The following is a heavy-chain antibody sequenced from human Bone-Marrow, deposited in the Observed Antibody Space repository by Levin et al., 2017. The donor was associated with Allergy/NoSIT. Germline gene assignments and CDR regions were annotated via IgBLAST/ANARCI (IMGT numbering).Heavy chain of an antibody. V-gene: IGHV3-15*01. D-gene: IGHD3-16*02. CDR2: IKSKTDGGTT. Sequence: GGSLRLSCAASGFTFSNAWMSWVRQAPGKGLEWVGRIKSKTDGGTTDYAAPVKGRFTISRDDSKNTLYLQMNSLKTEDTAVYYCTTGSAFYDYIWGSYRYSPYDAFDIWGQGTMVTVSS. CDR1: GFTFSNAW. CDR3: TTGSAFYDYIWGSYRYSPYDAFDI. J-gene: IGHJ3*02.